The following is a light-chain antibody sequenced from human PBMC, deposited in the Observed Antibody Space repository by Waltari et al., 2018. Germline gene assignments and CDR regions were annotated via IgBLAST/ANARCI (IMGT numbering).Light chain of an antibody. CDR3: QHYDGSVVT. CDR1: QSVTSIA. CDR2: GTS. V-gene: IGKV3-20*01. Sequence: DIVLTQSPGTLSLSPGDRATLSCRPSQSVTSIAFTWYQQRPGQAPRLLIYGTSSRATDIPDRFSGSGSGTDFTLTISRLEPEDFAVYFCQHYDGSVVTFGGGTKVEI. J-gene: IGKJ4*01.